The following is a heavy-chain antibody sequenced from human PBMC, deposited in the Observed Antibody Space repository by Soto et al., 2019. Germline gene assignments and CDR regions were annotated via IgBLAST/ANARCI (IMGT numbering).Heavy chain of an antibody. Sequence: QVQLVESGGGAVQPGRSLRLSCAASGFTFSSYAMHWVRQAPGKGLEWVAVISYDGSNKYYADSVKGRFTISRDNSKNTLYLQMNSLRAEDTAVYYCARDPLWGTAMVLWYFDLWGRGTLVTVSS. CDR2: ISYDGSNK. J-gene: IGHJ2*01. D-gene: IGHD5-18*01. CDR1: GFTFSSYA. V-gene: IGHV3-30-3*01. CDR3: ARDPLWGTAMVLWYFDL.